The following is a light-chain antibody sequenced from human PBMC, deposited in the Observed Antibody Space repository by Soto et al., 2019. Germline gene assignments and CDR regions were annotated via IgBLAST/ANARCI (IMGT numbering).Light chain of an antibody. CDR2: AAS. J-gene: IGKJ2*01. CDR1: QSINSF. V-gene: IGKV1-39*01. CDR3: QQTYSIPHT. Sequence: DVQMTQSPSSLSASVGDRVAITCRASQSINSFLNWYQQTPGEAPKLPIYAASSLQSGVPSRFSGSGSGTEVTLTISCLQPADFATYYCQQTYSIPHTFGQGTKLEIK.